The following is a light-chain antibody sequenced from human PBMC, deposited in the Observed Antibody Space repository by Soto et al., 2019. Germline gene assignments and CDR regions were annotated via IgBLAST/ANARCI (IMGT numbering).Light chain of an antibody. CDR3: QQYRSWPRT. CDR2: GAS. CDR1: QSVDIN. Sequence: VFRQSPGTLSLYQGERVTLSCRASQSVDINLAWYQQKPGQAPRLLIYGASTRATDMPGRFSGRGAGAEFTLTISSLQSEDFAVYYCQQYRSWPRTFGQGTKVDIK. V-gene: IGKV3-15*01. J-gene: IGKJ1*01.